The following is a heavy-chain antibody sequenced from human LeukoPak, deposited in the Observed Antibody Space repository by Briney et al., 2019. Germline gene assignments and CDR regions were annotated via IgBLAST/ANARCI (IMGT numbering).Heavy chain of an antibody. D-gene: IGHD3-3*01. V-gene: IGHV1-69*13. J-gene: IGHJ4*02. CDR3: TRDHPRFWPGGNCFDY. CDR2: IIPMFGTT. CDR1: GYTFTSYH. Sequence: GASVKVSCKASGYTFTSYHMHWVRQAPGQGLEWMGGIIPMFGTTNYAQKFQDRVTITADESTNTAYMELSSLRSEDTAMYFCTRDHPRFWPGGNCFDYWGQGTLVTVSS.